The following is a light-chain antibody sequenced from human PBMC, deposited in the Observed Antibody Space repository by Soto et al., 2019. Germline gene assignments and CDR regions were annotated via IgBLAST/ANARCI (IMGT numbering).Light chain of an antibody. Sequence: QSALTQPASVSGSPGQSITISCTGTSSDVGGYNYVSWYQQHPGKAPKLMIYDVSNRPSGVSNRFSGSKSGNTASLTISGLQAEDEADYYCSSYTSSSTRHVEFGGGTKLTVL. J-gene: IGLJ2*01. V-gene: IGLV2-14*01. CDR2: DVS. CDR3: SSYTSSSTRHVE. CDR1: SSDVGGYNY.